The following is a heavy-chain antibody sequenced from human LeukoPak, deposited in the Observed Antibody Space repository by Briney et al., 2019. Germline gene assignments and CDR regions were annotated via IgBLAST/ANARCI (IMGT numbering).Heavy chain of an antibody. CDR3: ARHSTIHCSSTSCEGGWFDP. V-gene: IGHV5-51*01. J-gene: IGHJ5*02. CDR1: GYSFTSYW. CDR2: IYPGDSDT. D-gene: IGHD2-2*01. Sequence: GESLKISCKGSGYSFTSYWIGWVRQMPGKGLEWMGIIYPGDSDTRYSPSFQGQVTISADKSISTAYLQWSSLKASDTAMYYCARHSTIHCSSTSCEGGWFDPWGQGTLVTVSS.